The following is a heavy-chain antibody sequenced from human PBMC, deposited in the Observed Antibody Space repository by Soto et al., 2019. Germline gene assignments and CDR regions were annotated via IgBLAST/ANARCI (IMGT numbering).Heavy chain of an antibody. CDR2: ISGSGGST. Sequence: EVQLLESGGGLVQPGGSLRLSCAASGFTFSSYAMSWVRQAPGKGLEWVSAISGSGGSTYYADSVKGRFTISRDNSKNTLDLQMNSLRAEDSSVYYCANIPHSSRWYLDDFDIWGQGTMVTVSS. J-gene: IGHJ3*02. V-gene: IGHV3-23*01. CDR3: ANIPHSSRWYLDDFDI. D-gene: IGHD6-13*01. CDR1: GFTFSSYA.